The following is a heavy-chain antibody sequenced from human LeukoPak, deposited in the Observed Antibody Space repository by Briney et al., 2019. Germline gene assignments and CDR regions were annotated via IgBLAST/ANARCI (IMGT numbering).Heavy chain of an antibody. CDR1: GFTFSSYG. Sequence: GGSLRLSCAASGFTFSSYGMHWVRQAPGKGLEWVAVISYDGSNKYYADSVKGRFTISRDNSKNTLYLQMNSLRAEDTAVYYCAKDGPAIVVVPAAIDYWGQGTLVTVSS. CDR2: ISYDGSNK. J-gene: IGHJ4*02. CDR3: AKDGPAIVVVPAAIDY. V-gene: IGHV3-30*18. D-gene: IGHD2-2*01.